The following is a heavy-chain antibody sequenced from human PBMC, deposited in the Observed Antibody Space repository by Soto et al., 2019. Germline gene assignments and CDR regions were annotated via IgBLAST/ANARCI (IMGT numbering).Heavy chain of an antibody. CDR1: GGTFSSDA. CDR2: IIPIFGTA. Sequence: QVQLVQSGAEVKKPGSSVKVSCKASGGTFSSDAISWVRHAHGHGLEWMGGIIPIFGTANYAQKFQGRVTITADKSTSTAYMELSSLSSEDTAVYYCARVMSSSWPNFDYWGQGTLVTVSS. J-gene: IGHJ4*02. V-gene: IGHV1-69*06. D-gene: IGHD6-13*01. CDR3: ARVMSSSWPNFDY.